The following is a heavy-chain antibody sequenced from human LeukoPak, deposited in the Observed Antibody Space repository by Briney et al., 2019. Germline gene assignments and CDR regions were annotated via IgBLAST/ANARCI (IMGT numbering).Heavy chain of an antibody. CDR3: ARSVSGFPDAFDI. V-gene: IGHV5-51*01. Sequence: GESLKISCKGSGYRFTSHWIGWVRQMPGKGLEWMGIIYPADSDTKYSPSFQGQVTISADKSVSTAYLQWNSLKASDTAMYYCARSVSGFPDAFDIWGQGTMVTVSS. CDR1: GYRFTSHW. D-gene: IGHD7-27*01. J-gene: IGHJ3*02. CDR2: IYPADSDT.